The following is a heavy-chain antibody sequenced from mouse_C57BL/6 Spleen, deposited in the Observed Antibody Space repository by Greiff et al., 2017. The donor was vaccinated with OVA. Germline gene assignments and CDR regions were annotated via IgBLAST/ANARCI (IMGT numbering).Heavy chain of an antibody. D-gene: IGHD4-1*01. J-gene: IGHJ2*01. CDR1: GFSLTSYG. CDR3: ASLTGTGY. CDR2: IWSGGST. V-gene: IGHV2-2*01. Sequence: VKLMESGPGLVQPSQSLSITCTVSGFSLTSYGVHWVRQSPGKGLEWLGVIWSGGSTDYNAAFISRLSISKDNSKSQVFFKMNSLQADDTAIYYCASLTGTGYWGQGTTLTVSS.